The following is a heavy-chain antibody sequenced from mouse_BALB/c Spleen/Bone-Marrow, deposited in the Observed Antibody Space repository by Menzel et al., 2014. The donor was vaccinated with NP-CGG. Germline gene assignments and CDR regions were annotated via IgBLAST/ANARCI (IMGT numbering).Heavy chain of an antibody. J-gene: IGHJ4*01. Sequence: DVMLVESGGGLVQPGGSLKLSCAASGFTFSSYTMSWVRQTPEKRLEWVAYISNGGGSTYYPDTVKGRFTISRDNAKNTLYLQMSSLKSEDTAMYYCARGIRGSGMDYWGQGTSVTVSS. V-gene: IGHV5-12-2*01. CDR1: GFTFSSYT. CDR2: ISNGGGST. CDR3: ARGIRGSGMDY. D-gene: IGHD3-2*02.